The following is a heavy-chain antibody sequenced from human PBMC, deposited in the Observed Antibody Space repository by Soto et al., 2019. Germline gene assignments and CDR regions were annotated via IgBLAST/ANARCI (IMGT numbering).Heavy chain of an antibody. D-gene: IGHD3-16*01. V-gene: IGHV1-18*01. CDR3: ARVRRVTPHFWDYYYYYGMDV. CDR1: GYTFTSYG. CDR2: ISAYDGQT. Sequence: ASVKVSCKASGYTFTSYGISWVRQAPGQGLEWMGWISAYDGQTNYTKKFQSRVTMTTDTSTSTAYMELRSLRSDDTAVYYCARVRRVTPHFWDYYYYYGMDVWGQGTTVTVSS. J-gene: IGHJ6*02.